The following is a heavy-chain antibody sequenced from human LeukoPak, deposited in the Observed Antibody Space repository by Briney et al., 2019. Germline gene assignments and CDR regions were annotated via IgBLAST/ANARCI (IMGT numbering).Heavy chain of an antibody. CDR3: AELGITMIGGV. V-gene: IGHV3-48*04. J-gene: IGHJ6*04. D-gene: IGHD3-10*02. CDR1: GFTFSSYW. CDR2: ISSSCSTI. Sequence: GGSLRLSCAASGFTFSSYWMSWVRQAPGRGLEWVSYISSSCSTIYYADSVKGRFTISRDNAKNSLYLQMNSLRAEDTAVYYCAELGITMIGGVWGKGTTATISS.